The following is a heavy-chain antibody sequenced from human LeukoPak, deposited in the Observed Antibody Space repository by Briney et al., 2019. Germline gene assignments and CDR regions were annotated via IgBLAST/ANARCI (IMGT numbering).Heavy chain of an antibody. CDR3: ARDLRVPGHFDY. J-gene: IGHJ4*02. CDR2: ISAYNGNT. Sequence: ASVKVSCKASGYTFTSYGISWVRQAPGQGLEWMGWISAYNGNTNYAQKFQGRVTITADESTSTAYMELSSLRSEDTAVYYCARDLRVPGHFDYWGQGTLVTVSS. V-gene: IGHV1-18*01. CDR1: GYTFTSYG. D-gene: IGHD3-10*01.